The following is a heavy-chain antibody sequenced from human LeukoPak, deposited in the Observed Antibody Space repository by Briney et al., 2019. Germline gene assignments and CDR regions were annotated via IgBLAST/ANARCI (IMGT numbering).Heavy chain of an antibody. D-gene: IGHD3-10*01. CDR3: ARYYGSGTYAVDY. V-gene: IGHV3-74*01. J-gene: IGHJ4*02. Sequence: GGSLRLSCAASGFTFSSYWMHWVRQAPGKGLVWVSRINSDGSSTYYADSVKGRFTISRDNAKNTLYLQMSSLRAEDTAVYYCARYYGSGTYAVDYWGQGTLVTVSS. CDR2: INSDGSST. CDR1: GFTFSSYW.